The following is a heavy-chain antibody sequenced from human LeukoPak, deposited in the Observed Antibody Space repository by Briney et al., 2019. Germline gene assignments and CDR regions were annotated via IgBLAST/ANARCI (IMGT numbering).Heavy chain of an antibody. J-gene: IGHJ4*02. CDR2: IGDTGRAK. CDR3: ARSRDITIFGVVSKSPLGY. V-gene: IGHV3-33*08. CDR1: GFTFSRHG. Sequence: GGSLRLSCAASGFTFSRHGMHWVRQAPGKGLEWVAVIGDTGRAKYYADSVEGRFTASRDNFKNTLYLEMNSLRYDDTALYYCARSRDITIFGVVSKSPLGYWGQGTLVTVSS. D-gene: IGHD3-3*01.